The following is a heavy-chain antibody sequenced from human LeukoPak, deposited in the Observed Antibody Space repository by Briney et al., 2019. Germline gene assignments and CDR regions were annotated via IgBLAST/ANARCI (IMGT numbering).Heavy chain of an antibody. V-gene: IGHV4-31*03. CDR1: GGSISSGGYY. J-gene: IGHJ4*02. CDR2: IYYSGST. D-gene: IGHD4-23*01. Sequence: PSQTLSLTCTVSGGSISSGGYYWSWIRQHPGKGLEWIGYIYYSGSTYYNPSLKSRVTISVDTSKNQFSLKLSSVTAADTAVYYCASESYGGNQFDYWGQGTLVTVSS. CDR3: ASESYGGNQFDY.